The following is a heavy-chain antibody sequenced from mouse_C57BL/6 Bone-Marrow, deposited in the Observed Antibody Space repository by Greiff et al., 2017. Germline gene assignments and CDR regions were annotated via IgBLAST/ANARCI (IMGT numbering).Heavy chain of an antibody. Sequence: VHVQQSGPELVRPGASVKLSCTASGFAFSGAWMHWVKQRPGQGLEWIGWIDPEDGDTDYYSKFQGKATITADTSSNTAYLQLSSLTSEDSAVYYCTTDDLCDYGGQGTTPTAS. CDR2: IDPEDGDT. CDR1: GFAFSGAW. CDR3: TTDDLCDY. J-gene: IGHJ2*01. V-gene: IGHV14-4*01.